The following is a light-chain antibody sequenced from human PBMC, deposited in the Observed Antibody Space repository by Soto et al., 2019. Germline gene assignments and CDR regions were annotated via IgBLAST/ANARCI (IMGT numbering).Light chain of an antibody. J-gene: IGLJ1*01. Sequence: QSALTQPASVSGSPGQSVTISCSGSSSNIGSNTVNWYQQLPGTAPKLLIYSNNQRPSGVPDRFSGSKSGTSASLAISGLQSEDEADYYCAAWDDSLNAHYVFGTGTKVTVL. CDR3: AAWDDSLNAHYV. V-gene: IGLV1-44*01. CDR2: SNN. CDR1: SSNIGSNT.